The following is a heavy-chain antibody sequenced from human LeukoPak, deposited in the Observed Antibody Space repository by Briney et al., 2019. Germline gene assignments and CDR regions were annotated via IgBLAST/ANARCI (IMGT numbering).Heavy chain of an antibody. CDR1: GGSISSYY. CDR3: ARTYSGWPFDY. D-gene: IGHD6-19*01. CDR2: IYYSGST. Sequence: PSETLSLTCTVPGGSISSYYWSWIRQPPGKGLEWIGYIYYSGSTNYNPSLKSRVPMSVDTSKSQFSLKLSSVTAADTAVYYCARTYSGWPFDYWGQGTLVTVSS. J-gene: IGHJ4*02. V-gene: IGHV4-59*01.